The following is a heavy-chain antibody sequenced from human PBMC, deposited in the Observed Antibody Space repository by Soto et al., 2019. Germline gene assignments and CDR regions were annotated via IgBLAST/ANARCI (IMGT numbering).Heavy chain of an antibody. D-gene: IGHD2-15*01. CDR2: IYYSGST. CDR3: ARSGDCSGGSCYLPRYYYYYMDV. J-gene: IGHJ6*03. Sequence: SETLSLTCTVSGGSVSSGSYYWSWIRQPPGKGLEWIGYIYYSGSTNYNPSLKSRVTISVDTSKNQFSLKLSSVTAADTAVYYCARSGDCSGGSCYLPRYYYYYMDVWGKGTTVTVSS. CDR1: GGSVSSGSYY. V-gene: IGHV4-61*01.